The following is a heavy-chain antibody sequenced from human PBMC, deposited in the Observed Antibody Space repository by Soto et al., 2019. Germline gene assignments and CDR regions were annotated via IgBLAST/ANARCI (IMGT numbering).Heavy chain of an antibody. D-gene: IGHD3-16*01. V-gene: IGHV5-51*01. CDR2: IYPSDSDT. J-gene: IGHJ4*02. Sequence: ASVKVSCETCGYRFTTYWVGWVRQRPGEGLEWMGIIYPSDSDTRYSPSFQGHVMFSVYKSLETAYLEWSSLKTSDTAVYFCARRAGVMVPLDYRGQGTQVTGSS. CDR1: GYRFTTYW. CDR3: ARRAGVMVPLDY.